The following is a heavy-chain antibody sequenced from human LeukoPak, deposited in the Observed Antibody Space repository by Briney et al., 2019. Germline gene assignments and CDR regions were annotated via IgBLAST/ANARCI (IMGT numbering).Heavy chain of an antibody. CDR2: INWNGGST. V-gene: IGHV3-20*04. D-gene: IGHD2-8*01. CDR1: GFTFDDYG. Sequence: GGCLRLSCAAYGFTFDDYGMSWVRQAPGKGLECVSGINWNGGSTGYADPVKGRFTISRDNAKNSLYLQMTKLRAEDRALYYCARDEACTHDSWGQGTLVSVSS. CDR3: ARDEACTHDS. J-gene: IGHJ4*02.